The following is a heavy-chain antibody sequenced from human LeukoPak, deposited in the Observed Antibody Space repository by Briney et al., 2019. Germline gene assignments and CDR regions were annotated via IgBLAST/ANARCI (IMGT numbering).Heavy chain of an antibody. CDR3: ATGEGH. Sequence: GSLRLSCSATGFIFSSDWMKWVRQAPGKGLEWVATIKQDGSAKHYGDSVKGRFTISRDNAKNTLYLEMNTLRAEDTAVYYCATGEGHWGQGTLVTVSS. V-gene: IGHV3-7*01. CDR2: IKQDGSAK. CDR1: GFIFSSDW. J-gene: IGHJ4*02. D-gene: IGHD2-21*01.